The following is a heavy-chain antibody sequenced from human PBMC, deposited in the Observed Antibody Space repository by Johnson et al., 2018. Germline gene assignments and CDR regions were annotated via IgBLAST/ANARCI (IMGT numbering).Heavy chain of an antibody. V-gene: IGHV3-74*02. CDR3: ARYSSTYDAFDI. D-gene: IGHD2-2*01. CDR1: GFTFSSYW. CDR2: VNSDGYST. Sequence: VQLVQSGGGLVQPGGSLRLSCAASGFTFSSYWMNWVRQAPGKGLVWVSRVNSDGYSTAYVDSVKARFTISRDNAKNTLYLQMNSLRAEDTAVYYCARYSSTYDAFDIWGQGTMVTVSS. J-gene: IGHJ3*02.